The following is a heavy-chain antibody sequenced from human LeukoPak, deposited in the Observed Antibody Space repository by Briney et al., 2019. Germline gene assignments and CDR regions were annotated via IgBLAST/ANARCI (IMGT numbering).Heavy chain of an antibody. CDR3: ARERNSWFDY. Sequence: GGSLRLSCAASGCTFTTHWLNWVRQAPGKGLEWVANIKQDGSEKYYVDSVKGRFTISRDNAKNSLYLQMNSLRVDDTAVYYCARERNSWFDYWGQGNLVTVSS. CDR1: GCTFTTHW. D-gene: IGHD6-13*01. CDR2: IKQDGSEK. J-gene: IGHJ4*02. V-gene: IGHV3-7*04.